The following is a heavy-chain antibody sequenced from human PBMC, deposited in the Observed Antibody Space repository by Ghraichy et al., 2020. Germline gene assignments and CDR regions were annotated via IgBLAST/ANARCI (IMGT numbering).Heavy chain of an antibody. Sequence: SVKVSCKASGGTFSSYAISWVRQAPGQGLEWMGGIIPIFGTANYAQKFQGSVTITADESTSTAYMELSSLRSEDTAVYYCARAGIAAAGLGGYFDYWGQGTLVTVSS. CDR3: ARAGIAAAGLGGYFDY. J-gene: IGHJ4*02. V-gene: IGHV1-69*13. D-gene: IGHD6-13*01. CDR1: GGTFSSYA. CDR2: IIPIFGTA.